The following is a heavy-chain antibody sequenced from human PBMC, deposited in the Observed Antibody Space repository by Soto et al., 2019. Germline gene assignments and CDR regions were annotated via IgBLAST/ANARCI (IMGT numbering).Heavy chain of an antibody. CDR2: ISNNGAHT. CDR1: GFTFSNYE. D-gene: IGHD6-13*01. J-gene: IGHJ6*03. V-gene: IGHV3-64*01. Sequence: EALLVESGGGLVQPGGSLRLSCAASGFTFSNYEMHWVRQAPGKGLEYVSGISNNGAHTDYAKSVKSRFTISRDNSENTLYLQMGSLRAEDMALYYCARRGYGSRWPNVYMDVWGKGTTVTVSS. CDR3: ARRGYGSRWPNVYMDV.